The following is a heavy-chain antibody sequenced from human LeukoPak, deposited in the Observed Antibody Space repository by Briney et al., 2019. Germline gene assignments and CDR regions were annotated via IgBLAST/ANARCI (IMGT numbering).Heavy chain of an antibody. J-gene: IGHJ3*02. CDR1: GYSFTSYW. CDR2: IYPGDSDT. CDR3: ARRPEAAGKDNDAFDI. V-gene: IGHV5-51*01. Sequence: GESLKISCKGSGYSFTSYWIGWVRQMPGKGLEWMGIIYPGDSDTRYSPSFQGQVTISADKSISTAYLQWSSLKASDTAMYYCARRPEAAGKDNDAFDIWGQGTMVTVSS. D-gene: IGHD6-13*01.